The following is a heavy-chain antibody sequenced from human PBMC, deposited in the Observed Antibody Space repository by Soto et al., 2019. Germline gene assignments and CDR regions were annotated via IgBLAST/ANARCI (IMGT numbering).Heavy chain of an antibody. V-gene: IGHV3-23*01. CDR2: ISGSGGST. CDR3: AKDGGSYPCLDY. J-gene: IGHJ4*02. CDR1: GFTFSSYA. D-gene: IGHD1-26*01. Sequence: GGSLRLYCAASGFTFSSYAMSWVRQAPGKGLEWVSAISGSGGSTYYADSVKGRFTISRDNSKNTLYLQMNSLRAEDTAVYYCAKDGGSYPCLDYWGQGTLVTVSS.